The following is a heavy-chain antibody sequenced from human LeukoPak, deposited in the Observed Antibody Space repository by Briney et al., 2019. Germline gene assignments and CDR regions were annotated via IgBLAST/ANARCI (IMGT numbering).Heavy chain of an antibody. CDR1: GFPLRDFP. CDR3: AKDHPPPIVVVPAAPDY. Sequence: QAGGSLRLSCAASGFPLRDFPMNWVRQAPGKGLEWVAFIRYDGSNKYYADSVKGRFTISRDNSKNTLYLQMNSLRAEDTAVYYCAKDHPPPIVVVPAAPDYWGQGTLVTVSS. V-gene: IGHV3-30*02. J-gene: IGHJ4*02. CDR2: IRYDGSNK. D-gene: IGHD2-2*01.